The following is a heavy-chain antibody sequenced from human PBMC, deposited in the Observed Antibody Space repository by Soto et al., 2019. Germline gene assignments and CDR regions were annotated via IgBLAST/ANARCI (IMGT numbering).Heavy chain of an antibody. CDR1: GYTFTSYY. J-gene: IGHJ4*02. CDR3: ARDGGAYCGGDCYSGGAYYFDY. Sequence: QVQLVQSGAEVKKPGASVKVSCKASGYTFTSYYMHWVRQAPGQGLELMGIINPSGGSTSYAQKCQGRLTMTRETSTSTVYMELSSLRSEDTAVYYCARDGGAYCGGDCYSGGAYYFDYWGQGTLVTVSS. D-gene: IGHD2-21*02. CDR2: INPSGGST. V-gene: IGHV1-46*01.